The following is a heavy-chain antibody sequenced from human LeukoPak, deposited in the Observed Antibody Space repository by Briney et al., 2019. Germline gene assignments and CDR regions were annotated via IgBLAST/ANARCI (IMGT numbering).Heavy chain of an antibody. CDR1: GFTFSAHW. V-gene: IGHV3-74*01. J-gene: IGHJ4*02. D-gene: IGHD2-2*01. Sequence: GGSLRLSCTVSGFTFSAHWMRWVRQAPGKGLVWVSHINGDGTSTNYADSVKGRFTISRDNAKNTLFLQMNSLRAEDTAVYYCARDDLPAAADYWGQGTLVTVSS. CDR3: ARDDLPAAADY. CDR2: INGDGTST.